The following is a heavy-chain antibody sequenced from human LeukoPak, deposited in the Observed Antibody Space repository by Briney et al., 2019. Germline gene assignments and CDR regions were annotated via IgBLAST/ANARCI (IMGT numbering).Heavy chain of an antibody. D-gene: IGHD5-18*01. CDR2: IHTKNEST. J-gene: IGHJ4*02. Sequence: ASVKVSCKASGYTFTGYYMHWVRQAPGQGLEWMGWIHTKNESTNNAQKFQGRVTMTRDTSISTAYMELSRLRSDDAAVYYCARAKARLNVDTAIIFDYWGQGTLVTVSS. V-gene: IGHV1-2*02. CDR1: GYTFTGYY. CDR3: ARAKARLNVDTAIIFDY.